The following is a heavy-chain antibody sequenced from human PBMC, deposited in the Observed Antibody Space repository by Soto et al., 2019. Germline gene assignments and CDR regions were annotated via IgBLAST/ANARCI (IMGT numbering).Heavy chain of an antibody. CDR2: ISSDGSEK. D-gene: IGHD4-17*01. J-gene: IGHJ4*02. CDR3: ANSWTTLTTGFDF. Sequence: LXLSCVASGFTFSNYAMHWVRQAPGKGLGWVAVISSDGSEKYYLDSVRDRFTISRDNSKNTLYLQMNNLRPEDTAMYYCANSWTTLTTGFDFWGQGALVTVSS. V-gene: IGHV3-30*18. CDR1: GFTFSNYA.